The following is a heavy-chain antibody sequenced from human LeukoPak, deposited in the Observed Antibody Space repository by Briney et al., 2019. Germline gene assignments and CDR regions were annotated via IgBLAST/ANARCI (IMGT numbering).Heavy chain of an antibody. D-gene: IGHD3-10*01. J-gene: IGHJ4*02. CDR2: ISAYNANA. V-gene: IGHV1-18*01. CDR1: NYTFTSYG. CDR3: ARLLWVGDEYFFDY. Sequence: ASVKVSCEASNYTFTSYGLSWVRQAPGQGLEWMAWISAYNANANYGQKFQDRVTLTTDTSTSTSSMELRSLRSDDTAMYYCARLLWVGDEYFFDYWGQGTLVTVSS.